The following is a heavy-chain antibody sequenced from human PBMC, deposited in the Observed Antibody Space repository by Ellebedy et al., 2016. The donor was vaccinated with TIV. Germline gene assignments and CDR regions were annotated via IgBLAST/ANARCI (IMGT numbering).Heavy chain of an antibody. CDR2: ISNSGSTK. J-gene: IGHJ4*02. CDR3: SRFGGDSQGVFDS. Sequence: PGGSLRLSCEASGFTFRSFYMTCIRQAPGKGLEWVSYISNSGSTKHYADSVKGRFTISRDNARNSLFLAMHNLTVEDMALYYCSRFGGDSQGVFDSWGLGTLVTVSS. V-gene: IGHV3-11*04. CDR1: GFTFRSFY. D-gene: IGHD3-16*01.